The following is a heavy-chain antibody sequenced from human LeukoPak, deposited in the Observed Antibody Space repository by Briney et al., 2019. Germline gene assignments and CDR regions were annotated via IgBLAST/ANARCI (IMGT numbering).Heavy chain of an antibody. J-gene: IGHJ5*01. CDR1: GGSISSSSYY. CDR2: IYYSGNT. Sequence: SETLSLTCTVSGGSISSSSYYWGWIRQPPGKGLEWIGSIYYSGNTYYNPSLKSRVTISVDTSKDQFSLKLSSVTAADTAVFYCARAPVVRGVFGWFDFWGQGVLVTVSS. CDR3: ARAPVVRGVFGWFDF. V-gene: IGHV4-39*01. D-gene: IGHD3-10*01.